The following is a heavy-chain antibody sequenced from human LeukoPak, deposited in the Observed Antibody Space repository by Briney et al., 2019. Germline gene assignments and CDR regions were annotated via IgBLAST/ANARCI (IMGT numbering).Heavy chain of an antibody. CDR2: VFYDGTT. D-gene: IGHD1-14*01. CDR3: TKDFGHNRTDC. V-gene: IGHV4-39*02. CDR1: GDSISRTNFY. J-gene: IGHJ4*02. Sequence: SETLSLTCTVSGDSISRTNFYWGWIRQPPGKGPEWIGSVFYDGTTYYHPSLESRATVSVDTSKNQFFLKLSSVTAADTAVYYCTKDFGHNRTDCWGQGTLVTVSS.